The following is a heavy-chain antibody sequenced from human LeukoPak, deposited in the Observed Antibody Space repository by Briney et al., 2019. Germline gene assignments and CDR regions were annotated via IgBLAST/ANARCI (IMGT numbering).Heavy chain of an antibody. D-gene: IGHD3-22*01. CDR3: ARDRPDDSSGYYVGYFQH. Sequence: PGGSLRLSCAASGSTFSSYAMHWVRQAPGKGLEWVAVISYDGSNKYYADSVKGRFTISRDNSKNTLYLQMNSLRAEDTAVYYCARDRPDDSSGYYVGYFQHWGQGTLVTVSS. J-gene: IGHJ1*01. V-gene: IGHV3-30*04. CDR1: GSTFSSYA. CDR2: ISYDGSNK.